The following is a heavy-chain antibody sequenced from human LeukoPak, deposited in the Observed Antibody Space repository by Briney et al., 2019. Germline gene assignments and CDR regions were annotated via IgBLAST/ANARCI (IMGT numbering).Heavy chain of an antibody. D-gene: IGHD3-16*01. CDR2: INQDGSEK. CDR3: ARNYD. CDR1: GFIFSTNW. Sequence: GGSLRLSCAASGFIFSTNWMSWVRQAPGKGLEWVANINQDGSEKFYVDSVKGRFTISRDNAKNSLFLQMNSLRAEDTAVYYCARNYDWGQGTLVTVSS. V-gene: IGHV3-7*04. J-gene: IGHJ4*02.